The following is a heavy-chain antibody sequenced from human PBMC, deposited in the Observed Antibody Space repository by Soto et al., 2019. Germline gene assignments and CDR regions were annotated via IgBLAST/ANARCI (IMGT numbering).Heavy chain of an antibody. CDR2: INPSGGST. J-gene: IGHJ4*02. Sequence: GASGKVSCKASWNTFTQYYIHWVRPAPGQGLEWMGIINPSGGSTSYAQKFQGRVTMTRDTSTSTVYMELSSLRSEDTAVYYCAREAAEQLALVDYWGQGTLVTVSS. CDR3: AREAAEQLALVDY. V-gene: IGHV1-46*03. CDR1: WNTFTQYY. D-gene: IGHD6-6*01.